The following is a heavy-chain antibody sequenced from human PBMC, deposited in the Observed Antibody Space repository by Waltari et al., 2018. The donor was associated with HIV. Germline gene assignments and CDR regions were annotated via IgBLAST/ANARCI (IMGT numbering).Heavy chain of an antibody. J-gene: IGHJ6*01. V-gene: IGHV3-30*03. CDR3: ARDQGYYGSGSYFWNGMDV. CDR2: ISYDGTNT. CDR1: GFTFSSYT. Sequence: VEPGTSLRLSCAASGFTFSSYTVHWVRQAPGKGLAWVAVISYDGTNTYDAASVKGRVTISRDKSKDTVYLQMNSLRPEDTAVYYCARDQGYYGSGSYFWNGMDVWGQGTTVTVSS. D-gene: IGHD3-10*01.